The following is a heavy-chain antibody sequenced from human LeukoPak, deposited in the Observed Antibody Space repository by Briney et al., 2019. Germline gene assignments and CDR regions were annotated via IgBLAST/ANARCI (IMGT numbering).Heavy chain of an antibody. CDR1: GGSISSGGHY. V-gene: IGHV4-30-2*01. D-gene: IGHD3-3*01. J-gene: IGHJ4*02. Sequence: RSSETLSLTCTVSGGSISSGGHYWSWIRQPPGKGLEWIGYIYHSGSTYYNPSLKSRVTISVDRSKNQFSLKLSSVTAADTAVYYCARGGPGTDNVGFLEWLPLAYFFDYWGQGTLVTVSS. CDR2: IYHSGST. CDR3: ARGGPGTDNVGFLEWLPLAYFFDY.